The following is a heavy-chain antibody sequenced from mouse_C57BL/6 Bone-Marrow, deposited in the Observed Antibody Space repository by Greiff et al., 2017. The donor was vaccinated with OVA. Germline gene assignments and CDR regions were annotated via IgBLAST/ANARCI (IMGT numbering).Heavy chain of an antibody. Sequence: VQLKQSGAELVRPGSSVKMSCKTSGYTFTSYGINWVKQRPGQGLEWIGYIYIGNGYTEYNEKFKGKATLTSDTSSSTAYMQLSSLTSEDSAIYFCAKYYYGSSSHWYFDVWGTGTTVTVSS. CDR2: IYIGNGYT. V-gene: IGHV1-58*01. J-gene: IGHJ1*03. CDR1: GYTFTSYG. D-gene: IGHD1-1*01. CDR3: AKYYYGSSSHWYFDV.